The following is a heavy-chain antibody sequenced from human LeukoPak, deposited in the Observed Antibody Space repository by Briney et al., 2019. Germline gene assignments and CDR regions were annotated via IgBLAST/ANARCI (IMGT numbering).Heavy chain of an antibody. CDR3: ARPKQQLVPARSAFDI. V-gene: IGHV4-4*02. CDR1: GGSISSGNW. Sequence: SGTLSLTCAVSGGSISSGNWWSWVRQPPGKGLEWIREIYHSGSTNYNPSLKSRVTISVDKSKNQFSLKLSSVTAADTAVYYCARPKQQLVPARSAFDIWGQGTMVTVSS. D-gene: IGHD6-13*01. CDR2: IYHSGST. J-gene: IGHJ3*02.